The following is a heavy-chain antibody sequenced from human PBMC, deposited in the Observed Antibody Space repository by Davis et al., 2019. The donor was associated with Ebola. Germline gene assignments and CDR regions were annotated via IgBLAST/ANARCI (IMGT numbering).Heavy chain of an antibody. D-gene: IGHD2-21*01. Sequence: AASVKVSCKASGGTFNTYTITWVRQAPGQGLEWMGGIIPIFGTANYAQKFQGRVTITADESTSTAYMELSSLRSEDTAVYYCARDCGGDCYDYYFDYWGQGTLATVSS. CDR3: ARDCGGDCYDYYFDY. V-gene: IGHV1-69*13. CDR1: GGTFNTYT. CDR2: IIPIFGTA. J-gene: IGHJ4*02.